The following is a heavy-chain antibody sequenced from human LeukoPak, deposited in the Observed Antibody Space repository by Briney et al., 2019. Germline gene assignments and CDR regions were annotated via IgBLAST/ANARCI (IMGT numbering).Heavy chain of an antibody. CDR2: IYYSGST. CDR3: ARHSPPFVLRYFDVGANWFDP. Sequence: PSETLSLTCTVSGGSISSYYWSWIRQPPGKGLEWIGYIYYSGSTNYNPSLKSRVTISVDTSKNQFSLKLSSVTAADTAVYYCARHSPPFVLRYFDVGANWFDPWGQGTLVTVSS. D-gene: IGHD3-9*01. V-gene: IGHV4-59*08. J-gene: IGHJ5*02. CDR1: GGSISSYY.